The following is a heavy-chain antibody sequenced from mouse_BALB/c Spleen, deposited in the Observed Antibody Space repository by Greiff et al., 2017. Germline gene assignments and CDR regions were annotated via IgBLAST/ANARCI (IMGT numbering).Heavy chain of an antibody. J-gene: IGHJ4*01. CDR2: IWGDGST. Sequence: VKLMESGPGLVAPSQSLSITCTASGFSLTGYGVNWVRQPPGKGLEWLGMIWGDGSTDYNSALKSRLSISKDNTKSQVFLKMNSLQTDDTARYYCARGVIPLYYYAMDYWGQGTSVTVSS. D-gene: IGHD2-3*01. CDR1: GFSLTGYG. CDR3: ARGVIPLYYYAMDY. V-gene: IGHV2-6-7*01.